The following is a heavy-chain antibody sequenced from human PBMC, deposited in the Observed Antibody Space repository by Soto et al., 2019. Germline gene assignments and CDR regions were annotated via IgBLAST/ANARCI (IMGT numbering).Heavy chain of an antibody. D-gene: IGHD6-13*01. J-gene: IGHJ5*02. V-gene: IGHV1-18*01. CDR1: GYTFTSYG. CDR2: INAYNGNT. Sequence: QVQVVQSGAEVKKPGASVKVSCKASGYTFTSYGISWVRQAPGQGLEWMGWINAYNGNTKYAQKLQGRVTMTPDTSTSTAYRELRSLRSDDTAVYYCARDLGGGISAPWGQGTLVTVSS. CDR3: ARDLGGGISAP.